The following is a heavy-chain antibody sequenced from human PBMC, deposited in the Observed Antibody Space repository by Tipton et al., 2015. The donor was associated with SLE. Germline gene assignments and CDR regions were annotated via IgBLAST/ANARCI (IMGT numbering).Heavy chain of an antibody. D-gene: IGHD6-13*01. Sequence: GSLRLSCAASGFILSTNYMTWVRQAPGKGLEWVSVIYSGGSTYYADSVKGRFTISRDNSKNTLYLQMNSLRAEDTAVYYCARDRGSSWFYFDYWGQGTLVTVSS. CDR3: ARDRGSSWFYFDY. CDR2: IYSGGST. CDR1: GFILSTNY. V-gene: IGHV3-53*05. J-gene: IGHJ4*02.